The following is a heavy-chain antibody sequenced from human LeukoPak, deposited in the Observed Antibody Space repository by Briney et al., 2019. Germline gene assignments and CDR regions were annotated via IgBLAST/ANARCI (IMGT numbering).Heavy chain of an antibody. V-gene: IGHV3-21*01. Sequence: GGSLRLSCAASGFTFSAYSLNWVRQAPGRGLEWVSSISSGSSYIYYADSVKGRFTISRDNAKNSLYLQMNNLRAEDTAVYYCVRSQTTVTTTDDYWGQGTLVTVSS. CDR3: VRSQTTVTTTDDY. D-gene: IGHD4-17*01. CDR2: ISSGSSYI. J-gene: IGHJ4*02. CDR1: GFTFSAYS.